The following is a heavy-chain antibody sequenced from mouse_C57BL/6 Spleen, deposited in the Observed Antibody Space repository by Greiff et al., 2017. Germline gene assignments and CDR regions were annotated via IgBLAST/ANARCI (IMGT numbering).Heavy chain of an antibody. Sequence: VQLQQSGAELVRPGASVTLSCKASGYTFTDYEMHWVKQTPVHGLEWIGAIDPETGGTAYNQKFKGKAILTADKSSSTAYMELRSLTSEHSAVYYCTRPAQATSYWGQGTTLTVSS. V-gene: IGHV1-15*01. D-gene: IGHD3-2*02. CDR1: GYTFTDYE. CDR2: IDPETGGT. J-gene: IGHJ2*01. CDR3: TRPAQATSY.